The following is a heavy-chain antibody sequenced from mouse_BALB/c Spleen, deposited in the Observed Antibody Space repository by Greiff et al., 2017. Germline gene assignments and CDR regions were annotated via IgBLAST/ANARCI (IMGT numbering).Heavy chain of an antibody. Sequence: VKLMESGPELVRPGVSVKISCKGSGYTFTDYAMHWVKQSHAKSLEWIGVISTYSGNTNYNQKFKGKATMTVDKSSSTAYMELARLTSEDSAIYYCARPPYYYGSSYLGYAMDYWGQGTSVTVSS. V-gene: IGHV1-67*01. J-gene: IGHJ4*01. D-gene: IGHD1-1*01. CDR1: GYTFTDYA. CDR2: ISTYSGNT. CDR3: ARPPYYYGSSYLGYAMDY.